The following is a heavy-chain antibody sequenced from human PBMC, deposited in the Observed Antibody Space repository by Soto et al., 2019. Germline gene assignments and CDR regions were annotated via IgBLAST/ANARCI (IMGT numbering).Heavy chain of an antibody. D-gene: IGHD2-15*01. CDR2: MNPNSGNT. J-gene: IGHJ6*02. CDR3: AREVGDCSGGSCYSAYYYYGMDV. CDR1: GYTFTSYD. V-gene: IGHV1-8*01. Sequence: QVQLVQSGAEVKKPGASVKVSCKASGYTFTSYDINWVRQATGQGLEWMGWMNPNSGNTGYAQKSQGRVTMTRNTSISTAYMELSSLRSEDTAVYYCAREVGDCSGGSCYSAYYYYGMDVWGQGTTVTVSS.